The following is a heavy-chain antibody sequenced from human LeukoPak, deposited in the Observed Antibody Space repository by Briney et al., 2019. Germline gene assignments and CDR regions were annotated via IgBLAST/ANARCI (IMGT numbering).Heavy chain of an antibody. Sequence: GLEWVSAIGTSGDTYYPGSVKGRFTISRENAKNSLYLQMNSLRAGDTAVYYCARGAAAGDFDYWGQGTLVTVSS. J-gene: IGHJ4*02. D-gene: IGHD6-13*01. CDR2: IGTSGDT. CDR3: ARGAAAGDFDY. V-gene: IGHV3-13*01.